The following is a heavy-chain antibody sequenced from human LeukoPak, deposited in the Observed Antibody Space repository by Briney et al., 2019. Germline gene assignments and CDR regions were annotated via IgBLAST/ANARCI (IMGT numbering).Heavy chain of an antibody. CDR2: ISGSGGST. J-gene: IGHJ4*02. CDR1: GFTFSSYG. Sequence: GGTLRLSCAASGFTFSSYGMSWVRQAPGKGLEWVSAISGSGGSTYYADSVKGRFTISRDNSKNTLYLQMNSLRAEDTAVYYCAKDPSDIVVVPAAILWGQGTLVTVSS. D-gene: IGHD2-2*01. V-gene: IGHV3-23*01. CDR3: AKDPSDIVVVPAAIL.